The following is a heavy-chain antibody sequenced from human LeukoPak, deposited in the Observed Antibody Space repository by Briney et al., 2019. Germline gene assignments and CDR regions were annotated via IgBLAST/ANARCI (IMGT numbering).Heavy chain of an antibody. V-gene: IGHV3-7*01. CDR3: ARETGGWCFGS. Sequence: PGGSLRLSCVLSRLIVRSYWTSWVRHAPGKGLEWVAYTKQDGREKYYVSCVKGRFTISRDNSKNSLSLHMNTLRDEATAAYHCARETGGWCFGSWGQGCLV. CDR2: TKQDGREK. D-gene: IGHD6-19*01. J-gene: IGHJ5*01. CDR1: RLIVRSYW.